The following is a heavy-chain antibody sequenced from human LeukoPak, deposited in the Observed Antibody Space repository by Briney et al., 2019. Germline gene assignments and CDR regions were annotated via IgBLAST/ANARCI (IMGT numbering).Heavy chain of an antibody. CDR2: ISSSSSYI. CDR3: ARGIVVVPAAPFGVCFDY. CDR1: GFTFSSYS. Sequence: GGSLRLSCAASGFTFSSYSMNWVRQAPGKGLEWVSSISSSSSYIYYADSVKGRFTISRDNAKNSLYLQMNSLRAEDTAVYYCARGIVVVPAAPFGVCFDYWGQGTLVTVSS. J-gene: IGHJ4*02. V-gene: IGHV3-21*01. D-gene: IGHD2-2*01.